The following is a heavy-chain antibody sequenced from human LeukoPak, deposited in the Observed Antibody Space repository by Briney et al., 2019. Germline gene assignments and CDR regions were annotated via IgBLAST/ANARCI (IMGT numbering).Heavy chain of an antibody. V-gene: IGHV4-59*12. CDR3: ARVPGYYYDSSGYY. Sequence: SETLSLTCSVSGGSMSSYYWSWIRQPPGKGLEWIGSIYYSGSTYYNPSLKSRVTISVDTSKNQFSLKLSSVTAADTAVYYCARVPGYYYDSSGYYWGQGTLVTVSS. CDR2: IYYSGST. J-gene: IGHJ4*02. CDR1: GGSMSSYY. D-gene: IGHD3-22*01.